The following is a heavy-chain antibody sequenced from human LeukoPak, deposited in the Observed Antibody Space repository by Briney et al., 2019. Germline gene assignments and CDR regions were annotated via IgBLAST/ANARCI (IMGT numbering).Heavy chain of an antibody. Sequence: ASVKVSCKASGYTFTSYYMHWVRQAPGQGLEWMGIINPSGGSTSYAQKFQGRVTMTRDTSTSTVYMELSSLRSEDTAVYYCARDMSITMVRGVNRDGEPCDYWGQGTLVTVSS. CDR1: GYTFTSYY. D-gene: IGHD3-10*01. J-gene: IGHJ4*02. CDR3: ARDMSITMVRGVNRDGEPCDY. V-gene: IGHV1-46*03. CDR2: INPSGGST.